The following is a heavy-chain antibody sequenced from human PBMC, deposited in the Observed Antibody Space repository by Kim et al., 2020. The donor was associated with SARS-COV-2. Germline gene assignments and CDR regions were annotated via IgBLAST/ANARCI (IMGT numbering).Heavy chain of an antibody. V-gene: IGHV3-23*01. CDR2: ISGSGGST. Sequence: GGSLRLSCAASGFTFSSYAMSWVRQAPGKGLEWVSAISGSGGSTYYADSVKGRFTISRDNSKNTLYLQMNSLRAEDTAVYYCAKSGKRAAAGTGTAFDIWGQGTMVTVSS. CDR1: GFTFSSYA. D-gene: IGHD6-13*01. J-gene: IGHJ3*02. CDR3: AKSGKRAAAGTGTAFDI.